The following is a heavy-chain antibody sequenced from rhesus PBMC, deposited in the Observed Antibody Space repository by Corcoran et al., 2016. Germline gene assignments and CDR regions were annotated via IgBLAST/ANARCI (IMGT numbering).Heavy chain of an antibody. D-gene: IGHD1-20*01. CDR1: GGSVSSSNW. Sequence: QVQLQESGPGLVKPSETLSLTCAVSGGSVSSSNWWSWIRQPPGKGLEWIGYISGSSGSTYYNPSLKSRVTISIDTSNNQFSLKLSSVTAADTAVYYCARDQIAGTTSFDYWGQGVLVTVSS. J-gene: IGHJ4*01. CDR3: ARDQIAGTTSFDY. V-gene: IGHV4-65*01. CDR2: ISGSSGST.